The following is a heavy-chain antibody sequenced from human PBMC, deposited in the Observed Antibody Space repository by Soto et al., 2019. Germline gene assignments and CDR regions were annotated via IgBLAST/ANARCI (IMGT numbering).Heavy chain of an antibody. CDR1: GGTFSSYA. D-gene: IGHD3-16*02. V-gene: IGHV1-69*13. CDR3: ARPGVTFGGVIARYYYYGMDV. CDR2: IIPIFGTA. J-gene: IGHJ6*02. Sequence: GASVKVSCKASGGTFSSYAISWVRQAPGQGLEWMGGIIPIFGTANYAQKFQGRVTITADESTSTAYMELSSLRSEDTAVHYCARPGVTFGGVIARYYYYGMDVWGQGTTVTVSS.